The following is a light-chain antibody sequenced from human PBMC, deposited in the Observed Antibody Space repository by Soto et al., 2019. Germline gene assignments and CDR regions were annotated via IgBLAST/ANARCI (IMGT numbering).Light chain of an antibody. Sequence: SVLTQPPSASGSPGQSVTISCTGTSNDVGGYDYVSWYQQHPGKAPKLMIYEVTIRPSGVSDRFSGSKSGNTASLTVSGLQAEDEADYYCSSYTGGNPSYVFGTGTKVTV. J-gene: IGLJ1*01. V-gene: IGLV2-8*01. CDR3: SSYTGGNPSYV. CDR2: EVT. CDR1: SNDVGGYDY.